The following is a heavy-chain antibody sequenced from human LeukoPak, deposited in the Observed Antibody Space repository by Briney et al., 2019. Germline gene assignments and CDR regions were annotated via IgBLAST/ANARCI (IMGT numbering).Heavy chain of an antibody. CDR2: IIPIFGTA. J-gene: IGHJ4*02. D-gene: IGHD5-18*01. CDR3: ARSYQPGYSYDPFDY. CDR1: GGTFSSYA. V-gene: IGHV1-69*13. Sequence: GASVKVSCKASGGTFSSYAISWVRQAPGQGLEWMGGIIPIFGTANYAQKFQGRVTITADESTSTAYMELSSLRSEDTAVYYCARSYQPGYSYDPFDYWGQGTLVTVSS.